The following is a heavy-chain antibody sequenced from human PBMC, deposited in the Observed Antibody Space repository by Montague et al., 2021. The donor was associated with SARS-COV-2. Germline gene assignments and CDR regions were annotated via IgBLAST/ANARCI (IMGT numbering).Heavy chain of an antibody. Sequence: SETLSLTCTVSGGSISSSSYYWGWIRQPPGKGLEWIGSIFYSGGTDYNPSLMSRVTISVDTSKNQFSLKLSSVTAADTAVYYCASMVRAQVYYFDYWGQGTLVTVSS. CDR1: GGSISSSSYY. D-gene: IGHD3-10*01. CDR2: IFYSGGT. CDR3: ASMVRAQVYYFDY. V-gene: IGHV4-39*01. J-gene: IGHJ4*02.